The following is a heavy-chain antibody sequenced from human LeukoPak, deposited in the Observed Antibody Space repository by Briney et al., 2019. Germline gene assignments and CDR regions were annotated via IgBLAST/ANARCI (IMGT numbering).Heavy chain of an antibody. D-gene: IGHD1-26*01. CDR2: IIPILGIA. CDR3: AREYMWELPTQYYFDY. Sequence: SVKVSCKASGGTFSSYTISWVRQAPGQGLEWMGRIIPILGIANYAQKFQGRVTITADRSTSTAYMELSSLRSEDTAVYYCAREYMWELPTQYYFDYWGQGNLVTVSS. CDR1: GGTFSSYT. J-gene: IGHJ4*02. V-gene: IGHV1-69*04.